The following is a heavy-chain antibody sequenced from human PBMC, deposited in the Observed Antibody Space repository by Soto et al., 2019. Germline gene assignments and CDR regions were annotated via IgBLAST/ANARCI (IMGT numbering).Heavy chain of an antibody. J-gene: IGHJ6*02. V-gene: IGHV3-33*01. CDR3: ARTGIVGATQLYYYYYYGMDV. CDR1: GFTFSSYG. CDR2: IWYDGSNK. D-gene: IGHD1-26*01. Sequence: GGSLRLSCAASGFTFSSYGMHWVRQAPGKGLEWVAVIWYDGSNKYYADSVKGRFTISRDNSKNTLYLQMNSLRAEDTAVYYCARTGIVGATQLYYYYYYGMDVWGQGTTVTVSS.